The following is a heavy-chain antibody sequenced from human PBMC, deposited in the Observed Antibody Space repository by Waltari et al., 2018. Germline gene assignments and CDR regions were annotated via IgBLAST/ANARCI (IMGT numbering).Heavy chain of an antibody. J-gene: IGHJ5*02. CDR3: ASHTYYYDSSGSPYNWFDP. Sequence: QVQLQESGPGLVKPSETLSLTCTVSGYSISRGYYWGWLRQPPGKGLEWIGSIYHGGSTYYNPSLKSRVTISVDTSKNQFSLKLSSVTAADTAVYYCASHTYYYDSSGSPYNWFDPWGQGTLVTVSS. CDR2: IYHGGST. CDR1: GYSISRGYY. D-gene: IGHD3-22*01. V-gene: IGHV4-38-2*02.